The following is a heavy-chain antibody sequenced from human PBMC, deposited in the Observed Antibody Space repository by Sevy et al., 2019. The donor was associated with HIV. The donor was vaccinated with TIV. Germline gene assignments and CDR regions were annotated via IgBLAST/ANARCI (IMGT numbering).Heavy chain of an antibody. CDR3: DGEYDISQLAAYCDDGRDV. Sequence: GGSLRLSCAASGFSFSSYAMSWVRQAPGKGLEWVSNIRGSGGSKYYADSVKGRFTISRDNSKNTLYLQMNSLRAEDTAVYYCDGEYDISQLAAYCDDGRDVWGQGTTVTVSS. CDR1: GFSFSSYA. J-gene: IGHJ6*02. D-gene: IGHD3-22*01. CDR2: IRGSGGSK. V-gene: IGHV3-23*01.